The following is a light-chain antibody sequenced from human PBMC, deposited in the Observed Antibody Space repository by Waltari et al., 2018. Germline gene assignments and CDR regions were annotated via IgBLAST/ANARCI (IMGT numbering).Light chain of an antibody. V-gene: IGLV3-1*01. J-gene: IGLJ2*01. CDR1: KLGDKY. CDR3: QAWDSSTAGV. Sequence: SYELTQPPSVSVSPGQTASITCSGDKLGDKYACWYQQKPGQSPVLVIYQDSKRPSGSPERFSGSNSGNKATLTISGTQAMDEADYYCQAWDSSTAGVFGGGTKLTVL. CDR2: QDS.